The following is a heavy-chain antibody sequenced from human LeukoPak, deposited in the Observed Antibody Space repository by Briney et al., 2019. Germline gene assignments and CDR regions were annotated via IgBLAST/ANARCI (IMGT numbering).Heavy chain of an antibody. J-gene: IGHJ4*02. CDR1: GFTFSTSG. V-gene: IGHV3-23*01. CDR2: ISNNGGYT. CDR3: AKQLGYCSDGSCYFPY. Sequence: GESLRLSCTGSGFTFSTSGMNWARQAPGKGLEWVSAISNNGGYTYYADSVQGRFTISRDNSKSTLCLQMNSLRAEDTAVYYCAKQLGYCSDGSCYFPYWGQGTLVTVSS. D-gene: IGHD2-15*01.